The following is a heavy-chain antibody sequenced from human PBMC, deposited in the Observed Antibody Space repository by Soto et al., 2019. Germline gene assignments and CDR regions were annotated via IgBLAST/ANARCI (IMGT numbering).Heavy chain of an antibody. CDR1: GFTFNSYA. J-gene: IGHJ4*02. V-gene: IGHV3-30*18. Sequence: GGSLRLSCAASGFTFNSYAMYWVRQAPGKGPEWVAVISGDGGTKYYPDSVKGRFTISRDNSKNTLYLQMNSLRDEDTAVYYCGKVRERQPWWGQGTLVTVSS. D-gene: IGHD6-13*01. CDR3: GKVRERQPW. CDR2: ISGDGGTK.